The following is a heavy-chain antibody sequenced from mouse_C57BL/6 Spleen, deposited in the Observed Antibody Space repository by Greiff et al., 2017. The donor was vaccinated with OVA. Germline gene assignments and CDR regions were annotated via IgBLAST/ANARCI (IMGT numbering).Heavy chain of an antibody. V-gene: IGHV1-61*01. D-gene: IGHD1-1*01. Sequence: QVQLQQPGAELVRPGSSVKLSCKASGYTFTSYWMDWVKQRPGQGLEWIGNIYPSASETHYNQKFKDKATLTVDKSSSTAYLQLSSLTSEDAAVYYCAREEAFTTAWYFDVWGTGTTVTVSS. CDR1: GYTFTSYW. CDR2: IYPSASET. J-gene: IGHJ1*03. CDR3: AREEAFTTAWYFDV.